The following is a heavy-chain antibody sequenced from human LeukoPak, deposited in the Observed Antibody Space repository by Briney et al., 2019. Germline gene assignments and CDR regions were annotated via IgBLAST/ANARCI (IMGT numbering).Heavy chain of an antibody. CDR3: AKPHFDD. J-gene: IGHJ4*02. V-gene: IGHV3-30*02. Sequence: PGGSLRLSCAASGFTFSSYAMNWVRQAPGKGLEWVAFIRYDGSNKYYADSVKGRFTISRDNSKNTLYLQTNSLRAGDTAVYYCAKPHFDDWGQGTLVTVSS. CDR1: GFTFSSYA. CDR2: IRYDGSNK.